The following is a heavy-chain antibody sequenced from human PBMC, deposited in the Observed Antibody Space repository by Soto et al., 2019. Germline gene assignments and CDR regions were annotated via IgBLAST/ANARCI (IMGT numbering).Heavy chain of an antibody. J-gene: IGHJ6*02. CDR1: RFTVTSNY. CDR2: TFSGGTT. CDR3: ARKPPGAIQGWAYGMDV. V-gene: IGHV3-53*02. Sequence: EVQLVETGGGLIQPGGSLRLSCAASRFTVTSNYMIWVRQPPGKGLEWVSTTFSGGTTNYADSVKGQFTISRDNSKNTLYLQMNNLRVEDTAVYYCARKPPGAIQGWAYGMDVWGQGTTVSVSS. D-gene: IGHD2-2*01.